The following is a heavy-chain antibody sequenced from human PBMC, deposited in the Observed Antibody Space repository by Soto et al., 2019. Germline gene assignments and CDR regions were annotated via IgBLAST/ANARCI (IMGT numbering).Heavy chain of an antibody. CDR1: GGSISSRSHY. V-gene: IGHV4-39*02. J-gene: IGHJ4*02. Sequence: QLQLQESGPGLVKPSETLSLTCTVSGGSISSRSHYWGWIRQSPGKHLEWIGSSFYRGSTHYNPSLKTRVTISVDTSKNHVSLKLHSVTAADTAVYYCATADGFGVVTPFFEYWGQGILVTVSS. CDR3: ATADGFGVVTPFFEY. D-gene: IGHD3-3*01. CDR2: SFYRGST.